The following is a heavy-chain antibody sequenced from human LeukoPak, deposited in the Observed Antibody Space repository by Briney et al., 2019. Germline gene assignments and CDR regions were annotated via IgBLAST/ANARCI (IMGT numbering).Heavy chain of an antibody. J-gene: IGHJ6*03. CDR3: ARESGMIAARFIWYYYYYMDV. V-gene: IGHV1-8*03. Sequence: ASVKVSCKASGYTFTNYDINWVRQVTGQGLEWMGWMNPKSGNTGYAQKFQGRVTINRNTSISTAYMEVSSLRYEDTAVYYCARESGMIAARFIWYYYYYMDVWGKGTTVTVSS. CDR1: GYTFTNYD. CDR2: MNPKSGNT. D-gene: IGHD6-6*01.